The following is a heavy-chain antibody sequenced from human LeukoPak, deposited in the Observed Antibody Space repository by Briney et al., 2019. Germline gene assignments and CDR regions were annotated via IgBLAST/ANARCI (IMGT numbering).Heavy chain of an antibody. D-gene: IGHD3-10*01. CDR3: ARGCPPYYYGSGPVVNWFDP. CDR2: INHSGST. V-gene: IGHV4-34*01. J-gene: IGHJ5*02. CDR1: GGSFSGYY. Sequence: SETLSLTCAVYGGSFSGYYWSWIRQPPGKGLEWIGEINHSGSTNYNPSLKSRVTISVDTSKNQFSLKLSSVTAADTAVYYCARGCPPYYYGSGPVVNWFDPWGQGTLVTVSS.